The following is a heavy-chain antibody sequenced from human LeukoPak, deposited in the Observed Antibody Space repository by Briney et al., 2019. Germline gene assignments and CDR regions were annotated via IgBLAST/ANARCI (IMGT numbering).Heavy chain of an antibody. Sequence: PGVSLRLSCAASGFTFSDYYMSWIRQAPGKGLEWVSYISNSGSTIYYADSVKGRFTIPRDNAKNSLYLQMNSLRAEDTAVYYCARDQSYYGSGSPMNVWGKGTTVTISS. CDR1: GFTFSDYY. CDR3: ARDQSYYGSGSPMNV. D-gene: IGHD3-10*01. CDR2: ISNSGSTI. J-gene: IGHJ6*04. V-gene: IGHV3-11*04.